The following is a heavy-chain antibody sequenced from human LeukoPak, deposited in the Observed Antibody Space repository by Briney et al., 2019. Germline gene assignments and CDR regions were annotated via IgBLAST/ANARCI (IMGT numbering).Heavy chain of an antibody. J-gene: IGHJ4*02. D-gene: IGHD3-22*01. Sequence: PGRSLRLSCAASGFTFSSYAMHWVRQAPGKGLEWVAVIPYDGSNKYYADSVKGRFTISRDNSKNTLYLQMNSLRAEDTAVYYCARSTPQHSTYYYDSSGYYMGFFDYWGQGTLVTVSS. CDR2: IPYDGSNK. CDR3: ARSTPQHSTYYYDSSGYYMGFFDY. CDR1: GFTFSSYA. V-gene: IGHV3-30*04.